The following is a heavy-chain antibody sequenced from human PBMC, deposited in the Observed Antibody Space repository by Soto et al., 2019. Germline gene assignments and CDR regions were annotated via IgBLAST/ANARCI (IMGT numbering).Heavy chain of an antibody. CDR2: IWYDGSNT. J-gene: IGHJ6*02. D-gene: IGHD5-12*01. CDR1: GFTFSSYA. Sequence: GGSLRLSCAASGFTFSSYAMHWVRQAPGKGLEWVGFIWYDGSNTFYAESVKGRFTISRDNSKNTLYLQMNSLRAEDTAVYSWVRDRGYSGYDSPRFYYGMDVWGQGATVTVSS. CDR3: VRDRGYSGYDSPRFYYGMDV. V-gene: IGHV3-33*01.